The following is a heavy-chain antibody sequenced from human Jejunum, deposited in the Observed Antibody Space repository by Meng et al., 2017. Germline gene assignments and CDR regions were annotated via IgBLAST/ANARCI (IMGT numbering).Heavy chain of an antibody. CDR1: GASVSSSNYY. D-gene: IGHD3-10*01. Sequence: QLRLQEAGPGLVMPSETLSLTCTVSGASVSSSNYYWGWIRQAPGKGLEWIGNIRYTGTTYYNPSLQSRVIILIDTSKNQFSLQLGSVTAADTAVYYCARDIYFGRYWGVWFDPWGQGTLVTVSS. CDR2: IRYTGTT. CDR3: ARDIYFGRYWGVWFDP. V-gene: IGHV4-39*07. J-gene: IGHJ5*02.